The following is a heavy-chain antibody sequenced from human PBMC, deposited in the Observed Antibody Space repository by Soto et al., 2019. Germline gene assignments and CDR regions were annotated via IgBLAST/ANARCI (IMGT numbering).Heavy chain of an antibody. Sequence: ASVKVSCKASGYTFTSYGISWVRQAPGQGLEWMGWISAYNGNTNYAQKLQGRVTMTTDTSTSTAYMELRSLRSDDTAVYYCARQYSSSWYYYYYGMDVWGQGTTVT. CDR2: ISAYNGNT. J-gene: IGHJ6*02. CDR3: ARQYSSSWYYYYYGMDV. D-gene: IGHD6-13*01. V-gene: IGHV1-18*01. CDR1: GYTFTSYG.